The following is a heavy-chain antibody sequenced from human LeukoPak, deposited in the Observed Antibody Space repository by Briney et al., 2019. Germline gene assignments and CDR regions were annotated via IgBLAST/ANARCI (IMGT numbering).Heavy chain of an antibody. CDR1: GGSISSGDYY. V-gene: IGHV4-30-4*01. CDR2: IYYGGST. D-gene: IGHD6-6*01. CDR3: ARPSSSDAFDI. Sequence: SETLSLTCTVSGGSISSGDYYWSWIRQPPGKGLEWIGYIYYGGSTYYNPSLKSRVTISVDTSKNQFSLKLSSVTAADTAVYYCARPSSSDAFDIWGQGTMVTVSS. J-gene: IGHJ3*02.